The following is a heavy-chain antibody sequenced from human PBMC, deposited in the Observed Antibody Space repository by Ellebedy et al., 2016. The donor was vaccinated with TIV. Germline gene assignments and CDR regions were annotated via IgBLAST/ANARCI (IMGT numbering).Heavy chain of an antibody. Sequence: GGSLRLSXKGFGYIFTRHWIGWVRQRPGKGQEWMGKFDPSDSYTKYNPSFQGHVTISADKSISTAYLQWSSLKASDSAMYYCARVHLTGSYEDWGQGTLVTVSS. CDR3: ARVHLTGSYED. V-gene: IGHV5-10-1*01. D-gene: IGHD1-26*01. CDR1: GYIFTRHW. J-gene: IGHJ4*02. CDR2: FDPSDSYT.